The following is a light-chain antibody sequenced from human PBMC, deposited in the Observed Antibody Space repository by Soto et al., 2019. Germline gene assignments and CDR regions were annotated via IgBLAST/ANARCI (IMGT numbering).Light chain of an antibody. CDR2: SDN. CDR1: SANIGSNT. V-gene: IGLV1-44*01. CDR3: AAWDGSQIGYV. Sequence: QSVLTQPPSASGTPGQRVTISCSGSSANIGSNTVNWYQQLPGAAPKLLIYSDNQRPSGVPDRFSGSKSGTSASLAISGLQSEDEADYYCAAWDGSQIGYVFGTGTKVTVL. J-gene: IGLJ1*01.